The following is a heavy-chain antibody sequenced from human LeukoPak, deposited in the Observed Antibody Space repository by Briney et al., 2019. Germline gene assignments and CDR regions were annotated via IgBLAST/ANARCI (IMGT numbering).Heavy chain of an antibody. CDR1: GGSFNTFY. J-gene: IGHJ4*02. Sequence: SETLSLTCAVYGGSFNTFYWSWIRQPPGKGLEWIGQINRYGSANYNPSLKSRVAMSLDTSKNQFSLKVTSVTAADTAVYYCARDSPYSPHDSWGQGTLVTVSS. CDR2: INRYGSA. V-gene: IGHV4-34*01. CDR3: ARDSPYSPHDS. D-gene: IGHD4-11*01.